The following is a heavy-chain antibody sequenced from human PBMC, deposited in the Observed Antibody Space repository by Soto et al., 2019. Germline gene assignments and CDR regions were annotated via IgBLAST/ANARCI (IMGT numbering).Heavy chain of an antibody. CDR1: GFTFSGNA. J-gene: IGHJ3*02. D-gene: IGHD2-8*01. CDR3: ALIGPDPKHAFDI. Sequence: EVQLVESGGGLVQPGGSLRLSCAASGFTFSGNAMHWVRQAPGKGLEYVSSTTSDGGSTYYANSVKGRFTISRDNSKNTLYLPLGSLRAEDMAVYFCALIGPDPKHAFDIWGQGTMVTVSS. CDR2: TTSDGGST. V-gene: IGHV3-64*01.